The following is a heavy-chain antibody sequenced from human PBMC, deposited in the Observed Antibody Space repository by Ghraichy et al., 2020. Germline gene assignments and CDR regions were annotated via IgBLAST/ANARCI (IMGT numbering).Heavy chain of an antibody. CDR2: IYYSGST. D-gene: IGHD6-13*01. CDR3: ARDPYSSSWYGDAFDI. V-gene: IGHV4-31*03. J-gene: IGHJ3*02. CDR1: GGSISSGGYY. Sequence: SETLSLTCTVSGGSISSGGYYWSWIRQHPGKGLEWIGYIYYSGSTYYNPSLKSRVTISVDTSKNQFSLKLSSVTAADTAVYYCARDPYSSSWYGDAFDIWGQGTMVTVSS.